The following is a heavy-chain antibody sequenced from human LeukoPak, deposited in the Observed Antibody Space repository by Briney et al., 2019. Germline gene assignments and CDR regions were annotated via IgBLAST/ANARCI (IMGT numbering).Heavy chain of an antibody. Sequence: PSETLSLTCTVSGDSISGYYWSWIRQPPGKGLEWIGYIHYTGSTTYNPSLQSRVTISVDTSKNQFSLKLTSVTAADTATYFCSRESGPFCPFGYWGQGTLVIVSS. CDR3: SRESGPFCPFGY. V-gene: IGHV4-59*12. D-gene: IGHD1-26*01. CDR1: GDSISGYY. CDR2: IHYTGST. J-gene: IGHJ4*02.